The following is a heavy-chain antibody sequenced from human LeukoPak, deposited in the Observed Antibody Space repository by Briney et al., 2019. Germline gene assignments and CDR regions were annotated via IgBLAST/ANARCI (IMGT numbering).Heavy chain of an antibody. Sequence: ASVKVSCKASGYTFTSYYMHWVRQAPGQGLEWMGWISAYNGNTNYAQKLRGRVTMTTDTSTSTAYMELRSLRSDDTAVYYCARFIAAAGTFDWFDPWGQGTLVTVSS. CDR1: GYTFTSYY. J-gene: IGHJ5*02. CDR3: ARFIAAAGTFDWFDP. CDR2: ISAYNGNT. V-gene: IGHV1-18*04. D-gene: IGHD6-13*01.